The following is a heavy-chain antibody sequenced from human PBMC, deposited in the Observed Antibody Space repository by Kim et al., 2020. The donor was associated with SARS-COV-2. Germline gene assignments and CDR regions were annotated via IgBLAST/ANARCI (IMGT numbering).Heavy chain of an antibody. CDR3: VRDPTAEDVDFDY. V-gene: IGHV1-2*02. Sequence: ASVKVSCTASGYTFSKYYIHWVRQAPGQGLEWLGWIYPGGDIRYAQKLEGRVTMTSDTSISTAYMELNGLQSDDTAVYYCVRDPTAEDVDFDYWGQGTLVSVSS. J-gene: IGHJ4*02. CDR1: GYTFSKYY. CDR2: IYPGGDI. D-gene: IGHD6-13*01.